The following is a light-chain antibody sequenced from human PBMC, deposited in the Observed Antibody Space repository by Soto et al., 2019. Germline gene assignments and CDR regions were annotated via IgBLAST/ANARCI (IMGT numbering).Light chain of an antibody. CDR2: EGG. V-gene: IGLV2-23*01. J-gene: IGLJ2*01. CDR3: CSYAGSTTYVV. CDR1: RSDVGSYNL. Sequence: QSALTQPASVSGSPGQSITISCTGTRSDVGSYNLVSWYQQHPGKAPKLLIYEGGKRPSGVSNRFSGSKSGNTASLTISGLQTEDEADYHCCSYAGSTTYVVFGGGTKLTVL.